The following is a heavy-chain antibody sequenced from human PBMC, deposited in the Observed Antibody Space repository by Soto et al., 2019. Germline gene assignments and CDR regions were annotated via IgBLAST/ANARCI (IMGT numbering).Heavy chain of an antibody. D-gene: IGHD3-16*01. CDR2: IFWNDEE. V-gene: IGHV2-5*01. Sequence: QITLKASGPTLVKPTHTLTLICTFSGFSLTTSGVGVGWIRQPPGKALEWLALIFWNDEERYSPSLKRRLTITKDASKNKVGPTMTDKSPSFTATYCSLHTGNNYVPLGYWARGNLVAVSS. CDR3: LHTGNNYVPLGY. J-gene: IGHJ4*02. CDR1: GFSLTTSGVG.